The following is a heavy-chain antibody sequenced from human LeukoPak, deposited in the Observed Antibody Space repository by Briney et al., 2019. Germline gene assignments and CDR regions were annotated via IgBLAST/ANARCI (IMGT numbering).Heavy chain of an antibody. Sequence: GGSLRLSCTASGFTFSDYYMSWIRQAPGKGLEWVSYISSSGSTIYYADSVKGRFSISRDNAKNSLYLQMNSLRAEDTAVYYCARHGSSWLNWFDPWGQGTLVTVSS. CDR3: ARHGSSWLNWFDP. J-gene: IGHJ5*02. CDR1: GFTFSDYY. CDR2: ISSSGSTI. V-gene: IGHV3-11*01. D-gene: IGHD6-13*01.